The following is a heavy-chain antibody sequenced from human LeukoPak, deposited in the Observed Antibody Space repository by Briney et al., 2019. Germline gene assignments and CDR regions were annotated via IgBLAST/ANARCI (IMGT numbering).Heavy chain of an antibody. J-gene: IGHJ6*04. V-gene: IGHV3-30*18. CDR3: AKDIDCSGGSCYTWGYYGMDV. CDR1: GFTFSSYG. Sequence: GGSLRLSCAASGFTFSSYGMHWVRQAPGKGLEWVAVISYDGSNKYYADSVKGRFTISRDNSKSTLYLQMNSLRAEDTAVYYCAKDIDCSGGSCYTWGYYGMDVWGKGTTVTVSS. CDR2: ISYDGSNK. D-gene: IGHD2-15*01.